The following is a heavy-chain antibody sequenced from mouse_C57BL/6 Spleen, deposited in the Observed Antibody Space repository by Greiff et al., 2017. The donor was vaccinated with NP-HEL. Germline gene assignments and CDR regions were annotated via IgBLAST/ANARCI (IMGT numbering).Heavy chain of an antibody. Sequence: VKLQQPGAELVKPGASVKLSCKASGYTFTSYWMQWVKQRPGQGLEWIGEIDPSDSYTNYNQKFKGKATLTVDTSSSTAYMQLSSLTSEDSAVYYCARWDSSGYFDYWGQGTTLTVSS. J-gene: IGHJ2*01. CDR3: ARWDSSGYFDY. V-gene: IGHV1-50*01. D-gene: IGHD3-2*02. CDR1: GYTFTSYW. CDR2: IDPSDSYT.